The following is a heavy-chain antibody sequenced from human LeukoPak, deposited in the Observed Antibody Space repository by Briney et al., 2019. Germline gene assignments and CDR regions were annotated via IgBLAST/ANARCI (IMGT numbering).Heavy chain of an antibody. J-gene: IGHJ4*02. CDR2: IYYSGST. CDR3: ARMTWGAVPGFDF. Sequence: PSETLSLTCTVSGGSISSGDNDGSWIRQPPGKCLEWIGHIYYSGSTYYNPSFKSRVTIFVDTSSNQFSLKLKSVTAADTALYYCARMTWGAVPGFDFWGQGTLATVSS. V-gene: IGHV4-30-4*01. CDR1: GGSISSGDND. D-gene: IGHD6-19*01.